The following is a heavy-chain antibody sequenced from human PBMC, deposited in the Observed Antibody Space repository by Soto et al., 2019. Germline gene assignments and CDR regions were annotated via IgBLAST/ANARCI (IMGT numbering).Heavy chain of an antibody. CDR2: INEDGGEK. V-gene: IGHV3-7*01. CDR3: ARAFLGDGLWDWAY. Sequence: EVQLVESGGGLVQPGGSLRLSCAASGFTFNKYWMTWVRQAPGKGLEWVANINEDGGEKYYVDSVKGRFTISRDNAKNSLFLQLTSLRAEDTAVYYCARAFLGDGLWDWAYWGQGTLVTVSS. D-gene: IGHD3-16*01. J-gene: IGHJ4*02. CDR1: GFTFNKYW.